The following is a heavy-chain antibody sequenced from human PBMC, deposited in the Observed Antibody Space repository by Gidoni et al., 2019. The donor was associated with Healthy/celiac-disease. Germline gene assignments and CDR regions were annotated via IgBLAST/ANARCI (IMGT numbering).Heavy chain of an antibody. Sequence: QITLKESGPTLVQPTQTLTLTCTFSGFSLSTRGVGVGWIRQPPGKALEWLALIYWDDDKRSSPSLKSRLTITKDTTKNQVVLTMTNMDPVDTATYYCAHSPNYYYGSESYSQHYYYYGMDVWGQGTTVTVSS. D-gene: IGHD3-10*01. CDR3: AHSPNYYYGSESYSQHYYYYGMDV. CDR2: IYWDDDK. J-gene: IGHJ6*02. CDR1: GFSLSTRGVG. V-gene: IGHV2-5*02.